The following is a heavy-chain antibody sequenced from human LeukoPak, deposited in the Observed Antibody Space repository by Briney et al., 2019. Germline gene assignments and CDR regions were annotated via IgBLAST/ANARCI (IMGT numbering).Heavy chain of an antibody. CDR3: ARDRGSITISYNWFDP. Sequence: SETLSLTCGVSGGSFSGYYWNWIRQSPGKGLEWIGEINHSGSTNYNPSLKSRVTISVDTSQKQFSLKLSSVTAADTAVYYCARDRGSITISYNWFDPWGQGTLVTVSS. D-gene: IGHD3-9*01. J-gene: IGHJ5*02. V-gene: IGHV4-34*01. CDR1: GGSFSGYY. CDR2: INHSGST.